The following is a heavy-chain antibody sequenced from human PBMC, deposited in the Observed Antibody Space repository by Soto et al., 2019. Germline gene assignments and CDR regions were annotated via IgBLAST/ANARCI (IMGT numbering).Heavy chain of an antibody. CDR3: ARVRYCSSTSCYIMDYYYGMDV. V-gene: IGHV6-1*01. CDR1: GDSVSSNSAA. J-gene: IGHJ6*02. CDR2: TYYRSKWYN. Sequence: SQTLSLTCAISGDSVSSNSAAWNWIRQSPSRGLEWLGRTYYRSKWYNDYAVSVKSRITISPDTSKNQFSLQLNSVTPEDTAVYYCARVRYCSSTSCYIMDYYYGMDVWGQGTTVTVSS. D-gene: IGHD2-2*02.